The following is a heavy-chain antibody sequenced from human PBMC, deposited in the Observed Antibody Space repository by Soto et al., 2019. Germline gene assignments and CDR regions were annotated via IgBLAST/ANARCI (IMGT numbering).Heavy chain of an antibody. J-gene: IGHJ6*02. D-gene: IGHD3-3*01. Sequence: QVQLQESGPGLMKPSQTLSITCTVSGGSISSGDYYWSWIRLPPGKGLEWIGYIYNSGSTYYNPSLKSRVSISVDTSKNQFSLKLSSVTAADTAVYYCARLRIDYYYGMDVWGQGTTVTVSS. V-gene: IGHV4-30-4*01. CDR1: GGSISSGDYY. CDR3: ARLRIDYYYGMDV. CDR2: IYNSGST.